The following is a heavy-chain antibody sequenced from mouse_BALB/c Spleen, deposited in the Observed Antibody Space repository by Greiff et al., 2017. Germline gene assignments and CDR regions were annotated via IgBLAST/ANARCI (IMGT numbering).Heavy chain of an antibody. CDR2: INSNGGST. D-gene: IGHD1-1*01. Sequence: EVQRVESGGGLVKLGGSLKLSCAASGFTFSSYYMSWVRQTPEKRLELVAAINSNGGSTYYPDTVKGRFTISRDNAKNTLYLQMSSLKSEDTALYYCARHTYYYGSSYYFDYWGQGTTLTVSS. J-gene: IGHJ2*01. V-gene: IGHV5-6-2*01. CDR1: GFTFSSYY. CDR3: ARHTYYYGSSYYFDY.